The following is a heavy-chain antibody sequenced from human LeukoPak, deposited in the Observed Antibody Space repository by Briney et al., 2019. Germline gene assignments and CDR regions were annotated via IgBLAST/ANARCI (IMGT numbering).Heavy chain of an antibody. CDR1: GGSFSSSSYC. V-gene: IGHV4-39*07. D-gene: IGHD4-17*01. Sequence: SETLSLTCTVSGGSFSSSSYCWGWLRQPPGKGLQWVGSICYGGSTYYNPSLKSRVTISVDTSKNQFSLQLTSVTAADTAVYYCARDKRTTDWFDPWGQGTLVTVSS. CDR2: ICYGGST. CDR3: ARDKRTTDWFDP. J-gene: IGHJ5*02.